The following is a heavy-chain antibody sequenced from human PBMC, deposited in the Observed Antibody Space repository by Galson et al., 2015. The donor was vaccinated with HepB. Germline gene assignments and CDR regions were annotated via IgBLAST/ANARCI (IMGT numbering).Heavy chain of an antibody. CDR3: ARVYCSGGSCYFVY. D-gene: IGHD2-15*01. CDR2: INHSGST. J-gene: IGHJ4*02. V-gene: IGHV4-34*01. CDR1: GGSFSGYY. Sequence: LTCAVYGGSFSGYYWSWIRQPPGKGLEWIGEINHSGSTNYNPSLKSRVTISVDTSKNQFSLKLSSVTAADTAVYYCARVYCSGGSCYFVYWCQGTLFTVSS.